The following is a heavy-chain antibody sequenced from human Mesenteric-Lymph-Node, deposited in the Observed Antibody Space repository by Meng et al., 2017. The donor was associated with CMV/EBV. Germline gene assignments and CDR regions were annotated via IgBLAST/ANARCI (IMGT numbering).Heavy chain of an antibody. Sequence: SETLSLTCTVSGTSISRTTYYWGWIRQPPGKGLEWIGSMYPSGSTFYNPSLKSRLTISIDTSKNQFSLKVSSVTAADTAVYYCARDDYQLNDNGLDVWGQGTTVTVSS. CDR1: GTSISRTTYY. D-gene: IGHD1-1*01. V-gene: IGHV4-39*07. CDR3: ARDDYQLNDNGLDV. J-gene: IGHJ6*02. CDR2: MYPSGST.